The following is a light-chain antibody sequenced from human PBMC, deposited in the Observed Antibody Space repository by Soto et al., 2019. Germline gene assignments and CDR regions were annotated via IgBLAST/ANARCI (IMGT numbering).Light chain of an antibody. CDR3: SSYAGSNNVV. Sequence: QSALTQPPSASGSPGQSVTISCTGTSSDVGGYNYVSWYQQHPGKAPELMIYDVSKRPSGVPDRFSASKSGNTASLTVSGLQAEDEADYYCSSYAGSNNVVFGGGTKLTVL. V-gene: IGLV2-8*01. CDR2: DVS. CDR1: SSDVGGYNY. J-gene: IGLJ2*01.